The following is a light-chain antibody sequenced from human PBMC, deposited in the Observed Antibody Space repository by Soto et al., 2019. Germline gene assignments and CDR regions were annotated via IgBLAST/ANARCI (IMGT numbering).Light chain of an antibody. J-gene: IGKJ1*01. CDR1: QTIRSW. CDR2: KAS. V-gene: IGKV1-5*03. Sequence: DIQMTQSPSTLSGSLVDRVTITCRASQTIRSWLAWYQQRAGEAPKLLIYKASSLHGWVPSRFSGSGTGREFTLTSRSLHSDDFAPFFGQQYGRHWTFGQGTKVDIK. CDR3: QQYGRHWT.